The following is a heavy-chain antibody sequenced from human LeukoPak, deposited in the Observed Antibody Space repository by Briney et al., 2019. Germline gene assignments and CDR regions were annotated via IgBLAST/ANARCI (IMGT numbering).Heavy chain of an antibody. D-gene: IGHD2-21*02. V-gene: IGHV3-23*01. Sequence: PGGSLRLSCAASEFTFNSYAMSWVRQAPGKGLEWVSGISGSGLSTDYADSVKGRFTISGDNSKNTPYLQMNSLRAEDTAVYYCAKLTGFSTAIPLFDYWGQGTLVTVSS. J-gene: IGHJ4*02. CDR3: AKLTGFSTAIPLFDY. CDR2: ISGSGLST. CDR1: EFTFNSYA.